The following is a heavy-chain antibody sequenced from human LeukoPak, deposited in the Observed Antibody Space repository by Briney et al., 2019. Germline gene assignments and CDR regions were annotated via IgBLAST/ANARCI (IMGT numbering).Heavy chain of an antibody. Sequence: QVQLVESGGGLVEPGGSLRLSCAASGFTFSDYYMTWIRQAPGKGLEWLSYISGSGNIKSYADSVKGRFTISRDNAKKSLGLQMNSLRADDTAVYYCARDHDGGNSGFFDYWGQGTLVTVSA. J-gene: IGHJ4*02. V-gene: IGHV3-11*01. CDR1: GFTFSDYY. D-gene: IGHD4-23*01. CDR3: ARDHDGGNSGFFDY. CDR2: ISGSGNIK.